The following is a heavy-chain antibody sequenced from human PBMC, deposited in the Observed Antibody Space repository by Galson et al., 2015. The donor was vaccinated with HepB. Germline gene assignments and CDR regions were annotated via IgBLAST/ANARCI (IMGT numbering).Heavy chain of an antibody. Sequence: SLRLSCAASGFTFSDYWMSWVRQAPGKGLEWVGNIKEDGTEKRYADSVTGRFTISRDNARNSVYLQMNSLRDEDTAVYYCARDWSAGGYSYDGVDWGQGALVTVSS. CDR1: GFTFSDYW. D-gene: IGHD5-18*01. CDR3: ARDWSAGGYSYDGVD. CDR2: IKEDGTEK. V-gene: IGHV3-7*03. J-gene: IGHJ4*02.